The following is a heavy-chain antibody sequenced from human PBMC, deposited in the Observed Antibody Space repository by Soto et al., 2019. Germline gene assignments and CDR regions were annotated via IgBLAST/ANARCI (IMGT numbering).Heavy chain of an antibody. CDR3: ARDPPPGIAVAGTDY. V-gene: IGHV1-69*13. Sequence: GASVKVSCKASGGTFSSYAISWVRQAPGQGLEWMGGIIPIFGTANYAQKFQGRVTITADESTSTAYMELSSLRSEDTAVYYCARDPPPGIAVAGTDYWGQGTLVTVSS. CDR1: GGTFSSYA. CDR2: IIPIFGTA. J-gene: IGHJ4*02. D-gene: IGHD6-19*01.